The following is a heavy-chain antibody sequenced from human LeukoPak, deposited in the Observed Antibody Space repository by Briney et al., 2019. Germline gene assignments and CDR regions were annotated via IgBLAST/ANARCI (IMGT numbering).Heavy chain of an antibody. CDR2: INQDGSEK. J-gene: IGHJ4*02. V-gene: IGHV3-7*01. Sequence: PGGSLRPSCAASGFSFSNYWMSWVRQAPGKGLEWVANINQDGSEKYYVDSVKGRFTVSRDNAKNSLYVQMNSLRAEDTAVYYCARHAQWFGQFQYHFDYWGQGTLVTVSS. CDR3: ARHAQWFGQFQYHFDY. D-gene: IGHD3-10*01. CDR1: GFSFSNYW.